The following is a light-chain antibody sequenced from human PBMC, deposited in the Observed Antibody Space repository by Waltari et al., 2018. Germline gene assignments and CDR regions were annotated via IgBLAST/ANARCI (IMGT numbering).Light chain of an antibody. CDR1: QSVGTN. J-gene: IGKJ1*01. CDR3: QQYDEWPRT. V-gene: IGKV3-15*01. CDR2: GAS. Sequence: DIVMTQSPATLSVSPGERATLSCRASQSVGTNLAWYQQRPGQAPRLLLYGASSRATGIPARFSGSGSGTDFTLTINSLQPEDFAIYYCQQYDEWPRTFGHGTRVEI.